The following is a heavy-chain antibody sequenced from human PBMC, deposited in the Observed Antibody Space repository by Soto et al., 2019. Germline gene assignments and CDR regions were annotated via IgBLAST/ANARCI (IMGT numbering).Heavy chain of an antibody. CDR2: ISSSSSSI. J-gene: IGHJ4*02. CDR1: GFTFSSYV. D-gene: IGHD6-19*01. Sequence: GGSLRLSCAASGFTFSSYVMNWVRQAPGKGLEWVSYISSSSSSIYYADSVKGRFTISRDNAKNSLYRQMNSLRDEATGMVYCARGSQWKSSDYWGQGTLGTV. V-gene: IGHV3-48*02. CDR3: ARGSQWKSSDY.